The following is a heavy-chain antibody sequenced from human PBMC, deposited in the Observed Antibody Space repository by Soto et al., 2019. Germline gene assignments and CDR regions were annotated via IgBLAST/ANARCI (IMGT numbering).Heavy chain of an antibody. CDR1: GFTFSSYG. D-gene: IGHD6-13*01. J-gene: IGHJ6*02. CDR2: ISYDGSNK. Sequence: QVQLVESGGGVVQPGRSLRLSCAASGFTFSSYGMHWVRQAPGKGLEWVAVISYDGSNKYYADSVKGRFTISRDNSKNTLYLQMNSLRAEDTAVYYCARERAAAGTWGAYYYYGMDVWGQGTTVTVSS. CDR3: ARERAAAGTWGAYYYYGMDV. V-gene: IGHV3-30*03.